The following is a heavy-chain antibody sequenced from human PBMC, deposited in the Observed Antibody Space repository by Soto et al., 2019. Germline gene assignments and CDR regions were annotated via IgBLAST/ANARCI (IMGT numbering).Heavy chain of an antibody. V-gene: IGHV1-3*01. Sequence: ASVKVSCKASGYTFTSYAMHWVRQAPGQRLEWMGWINAGNGNTKYSQKFQGRVTITRDTSASTAYMELRSLRPDDTAVYYCARVRGEQWLGHREKPAGFDYWGQGTLVTVSS. CDR3: ARVRGEQWLGHREKPAGFDY. CDR1: GYTFTSYA. CDR2: INAGNGNT. D-gene: IGHD6-19*01. J-gene: IGHJ4*02.